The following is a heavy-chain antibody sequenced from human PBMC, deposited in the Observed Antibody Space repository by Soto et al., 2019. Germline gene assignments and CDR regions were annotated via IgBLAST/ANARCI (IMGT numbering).Heavy chain of an antibody. J-gene: IGHJ4*02. D-gene: IGHD1-26*01. CDR1: GFTFSTYA. CDR2: ISGSGSNT. V-gene: IGHV3-23*01. CDR3: ARDPSHSYYTLFYYFDY. Sequence: GGSLRRSCAASGFTFSTYAMSWVRQAPGKGLGWVSAISGSGSNTSYADSVKGRFTISRDDSKSTLYLQMNSLRAEDTAVYYCARDPSHSYYTLFYYFDYWGQGTLVTVSS.